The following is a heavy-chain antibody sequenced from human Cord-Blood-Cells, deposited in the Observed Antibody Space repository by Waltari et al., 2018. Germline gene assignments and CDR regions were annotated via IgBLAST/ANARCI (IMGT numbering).Heavy chain of an antibody. V-gene: IGHV4-34*02. CDR2: INHSGST. CDR3: ARHAWDSSTFFDY. D-gene: IGHD6-13*01. Sequence: LQQWGAGLLKPSETLSLTCAVYGGSFSGYYWSWIRQPPGKGLEWIGEINHSGSTNYNPSLKSRVTISVDTSKNQFSLKLSSVTAADTAVYYCARHAWDSSTFFDYWGQGTLVTVSS. J-gene: IGHJ4*02. CDR1: GGSFSGYY.